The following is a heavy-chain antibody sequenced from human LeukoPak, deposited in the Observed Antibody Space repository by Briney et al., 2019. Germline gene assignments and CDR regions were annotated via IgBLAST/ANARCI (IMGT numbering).Heavy chain of an antibody. V-gene: IGHV6-1*01. Sequence: SQTLSLTCAISGDSVPSNSVAWNWIRQSPSRGLEWLGTTYYSSKWYNDYAVSVKGRVTINPDTSKNQFSLQLSSVTPEDTAVYYCARGWLRSSFDLWGQGTLVTVSS. CDR1: GDSVPSNSVA. J-gene: IGHJ4*02. CDR2: TYYSSKWYN. D-gene: IGHD5-12*01. CDR3: ARGWLRSSFDL.